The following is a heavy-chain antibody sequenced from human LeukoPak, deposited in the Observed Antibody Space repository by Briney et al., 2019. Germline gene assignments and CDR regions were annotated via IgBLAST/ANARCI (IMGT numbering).Heavy chain of an antibody. CDR3: ARPKGGFDAFDI. CDR2: ISYDGRNK. V-gene: IGHV3-30-3*01. J-gene: IGHJ3*02. D-gene: IGHD3-16*01. CDR1: GFTLSSYA. Sequence: PGGSLRLSCAASGFTLSSYAMHWVRQAPGKGLEWVAVISYDGRNKYYADSVKGRFTISRDNAKNSLYRQMNSLRVEDTAVYYCARPKGGFDAFDIWGQGTMVTVS.